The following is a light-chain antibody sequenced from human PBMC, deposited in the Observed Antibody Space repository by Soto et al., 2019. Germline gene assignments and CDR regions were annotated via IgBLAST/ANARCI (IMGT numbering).Light chain of an antibody. Sequence: QAVVTQPPSVSWAPRQTVTISCTGSSSNIGAGHDEHWYQQLPGTAPKRPIYGISNRPSGVHDRFSGTKSGTVASLAISGLQAEDEADSSSLSGSVFGGGTELAVL. CDR2: GIS. V-gene: IGLV1-40*01. J-gene: IGLJ3*02. CDR3: LSGSV. CDR1: SSNIGAGHD.